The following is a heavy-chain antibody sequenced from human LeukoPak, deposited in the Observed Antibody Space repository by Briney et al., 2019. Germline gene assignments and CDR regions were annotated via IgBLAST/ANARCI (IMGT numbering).Heavy chain of an antibody. CDR2: INPSGGST. CDR3: AGGYFDWLLSSMDV. V-gene: IGHV1-46*03. CDR1: GYTFTSYD. D-gene: IGHD3-9*01. Sequence: ASVKVSCKASGYTFTSYDINWVRQAPGQGLEWMGIINPSGGSTSYAQKFQGRVTMTRDTSTSTVYMELSSLRSEDTAVYYCAGGYFDWLLSSMDVWGQGTTVTVSS. J-gene: IGHJ6*02.